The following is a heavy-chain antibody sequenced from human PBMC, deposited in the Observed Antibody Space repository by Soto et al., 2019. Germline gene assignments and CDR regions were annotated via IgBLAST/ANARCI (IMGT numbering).Heavy chain of an antibody. Sequence: QVQLVESGGGVVQPGRSLRLSCAASGFTFSSYAMHWVRQAPGKGLEWVAVISYDGSNKYYADSVKGRFTISRDNSKNTLYLQMNSLRAEDTAVYYCAGDHRSAFDIWGQGTMVTVSS. V-gene: IGHV3-30-3*01. J-gene: IGHJ3*02. CDR2: ISYDGSNK. CDR1: GFTFSSYA. CDR3: AGDHRSAFDI.